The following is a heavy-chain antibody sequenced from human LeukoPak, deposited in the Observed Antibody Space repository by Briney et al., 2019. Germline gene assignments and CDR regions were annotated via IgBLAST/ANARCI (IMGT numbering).Heavy chain of an antibody. CDR2: ISHSGST. V-gene: IGHV4-34*01. D-gene: IGHD5-18*01. CDR1: GGSFSGYY. CDR3: ARYTAMVNDAFDI. Sequence: SETLSLTCAVYGGSFSGYYWSWIRQPPGKGLEWIGEISHSGSTNYNPSLKSRVTISVDTSKNQFSLKLSSVTAADTAVYYCARYTAMVNDAFDIWGQGTMVTVSS. J-gene: IGHJ3*02.